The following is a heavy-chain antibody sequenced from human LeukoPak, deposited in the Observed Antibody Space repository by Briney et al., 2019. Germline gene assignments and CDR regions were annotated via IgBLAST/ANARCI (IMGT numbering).Heavy chain of an antibody. V-gene: IGHV4-59*08. CDR2: ISYSGST. Sequence: SETLSLTCTVSGGSITSYYWSWIRQPPGKGLEWIGYISYSGSTSYNPSLKSRVTISVGTSKNQFSLKLSSVTAADTAVYYCARTYYYGSGSLDAFDIWGQGTMVTVSS. CDR3: ARTYYYGSGSLDAFDI. D-gene: IGHD3-10*01. J-gene: IGHJ3*02. CDR1: GGSITSYY.